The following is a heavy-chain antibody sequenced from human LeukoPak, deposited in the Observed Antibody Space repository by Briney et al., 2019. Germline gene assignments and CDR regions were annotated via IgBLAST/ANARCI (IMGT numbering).Heavy chain of an antibody. CDR2: IYTSGST. Sequence: SETLSLTCTVSGGSISSYYWSWIRQPAGQGLEWIGRIYTSGSTNYNPSLKSRVTMSIDRSKNQFSLKLPSVTAADTAVYYCARGGYYDISGLDCWGQGTLVTVSS. CDR3: ARGGYYDISGLDC. CDR1: GGSISSYY. V-gene: IGHV4-4*07. D-gene: IGHD3-22*01. J-gene: IGHJ4*02.